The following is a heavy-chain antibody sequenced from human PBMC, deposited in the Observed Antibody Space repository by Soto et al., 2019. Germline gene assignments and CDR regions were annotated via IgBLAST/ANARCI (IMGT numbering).Heavy chain of an antibody. Sequence: SETLSLTCAVYGGSFSGYYWSWIRQPPGKGLEWIGEINHSGSTNYNPSLKSRVTISVDTSKNQFSLKLSSVTAADTAVYYCARGPKNYCSSTSCQYNDYWGQGTLVTVSS. CDR1: GGSFSGYY. J-gene: IGHJ4*02. CDR3: ARGPKNYCSSTSCQYNDY. D-gene: IGHD2-2*01. V-gene: IGHV4-34*01. CDR2: INHSGST.